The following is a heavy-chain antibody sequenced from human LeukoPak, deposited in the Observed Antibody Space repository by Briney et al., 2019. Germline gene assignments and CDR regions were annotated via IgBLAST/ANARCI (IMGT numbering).Heavy chain of an antibody. J-gene: IGHJ4*02. CDR1: GFTFDDYA. D-gene: IGHD6-19*01. Sequence: GGSLRLSCAPSGFTFDDYAMHWVRHAPGKGLEGVSGISWNSGNIGYADSVKGRFTISRDNAKNSLYLQMNSLRAEDTALYYCAKDRITVAGIVDYWGQGTLVTVSS. CDR3: AKDRITVAGIVDY. CDR2: ISWNSGNI. V-gene: IGHV3-9*01.